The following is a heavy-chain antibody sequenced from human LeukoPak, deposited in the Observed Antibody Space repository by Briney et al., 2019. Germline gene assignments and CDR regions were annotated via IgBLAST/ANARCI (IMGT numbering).Heavy chain of an antibody. V-gene: IGHV4-59*05. J-gene: IGHJ3*02. D-gene: IGHD2-2*01. Sequence: SETLSLTCTVSGGSISSYYWSWIRQPPGKGLEWIGSIYYSGSTYYNPSLKSRVTISVDTSKNQYSLKLSSVTAADTAVYYCAKTLVVPAAMGFDAFDIWGQGTMVTVSS. CDR1: GGSISSYY. CDR2: IYYSGST. CDR3: AKTLVVPAAMGFDAFDI.